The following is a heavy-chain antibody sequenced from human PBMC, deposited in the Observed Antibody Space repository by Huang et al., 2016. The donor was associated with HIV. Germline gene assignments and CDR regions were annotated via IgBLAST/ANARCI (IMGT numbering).Heavy chain of an antibody. Sequence: QVHLVESGGGVVQPGRSLRLSWAASGFTFSTNPIHWVRQGPGQGLECVAVISHDGSTKFYAESGKGRSAISRDNSKNMVYLQIYRLRVEDTGVYYCAREKGLEDWGQGTLVTVSS. V-gene: IGHV3-30*09. CDR2: ISHDGSTK. J-gene: IGHJ4*02. D-gene: IGHD1-1*01. CDR3: AREKGLED. CDR1: GFTFSTNP.